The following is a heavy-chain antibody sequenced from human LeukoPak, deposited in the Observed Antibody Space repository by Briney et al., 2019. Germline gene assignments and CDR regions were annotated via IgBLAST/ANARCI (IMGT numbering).Heavy chain of an antibody. D-gene: IGHD2-8*01. V-gene: IGHV4-31*03. CDR1: GGSISSGGYY. Sequence: PSQTLSLTCTVSGGSISSGGYYWSWIRQHPGEGLEWIGYIYYSGSTYYNPSLKRRVTISVDTSKNQFSLKLSSVTAADTAVYYCARDRGGMVYAIWGQGTLVTVSS. CDR3: ARDRGGMVYAI. CDR2: IYYSGST. J-gene: IGHJ4*02.